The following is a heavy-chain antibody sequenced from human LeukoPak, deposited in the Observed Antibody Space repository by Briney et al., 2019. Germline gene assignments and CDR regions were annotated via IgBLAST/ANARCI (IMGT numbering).Heavy chain of an antibody. J-gene: IGHJ5*02. CDR1: GFTFSSYA. CDR2: ISGSGGST. CDR3: ARVQRGGGTSRWFDP. Sequence: PGGSLRLSCAASGFTFSSYAMSWVRQAPGKGLEWVSAISGSGGSTYYADSVKGRFIISRDNSKNTLYLQVNSLRVEDTAVYYCARVQRGGGTSRWFDPWGQGTLVTVSS. D-gene: IGHD1-1*01. V-gene: IGHV3-23*01.